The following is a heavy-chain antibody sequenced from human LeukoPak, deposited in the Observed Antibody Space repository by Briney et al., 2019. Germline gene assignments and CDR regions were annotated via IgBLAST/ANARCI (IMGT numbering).Heavy chain of an antibody. J-gene: IGHJ4*02. D-gene: IGHD3-22*01. CDR3: AKATRGDYYDSSGYYYAIYYFDY. V-gene: IGHV3-23*01. CDR1: GFTFSSYG. CDR2: ISGSGGST. Sequence: GGSLRHSCAASGFTFSSYGMSWVRQAPGKGLEWVSAISGSGGSTYYADSVKGRFTISRDNSKNTLYLQMNSLRAEDTAVYYCAKATRGDYYDSSGYYYAIYYFDYWGQGTLVTVSS.